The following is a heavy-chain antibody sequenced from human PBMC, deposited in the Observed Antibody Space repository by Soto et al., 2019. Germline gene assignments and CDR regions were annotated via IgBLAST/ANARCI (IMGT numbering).Heavy chain of an antibody. CDR1: GGTFTNFT. CDR3: ASSITRIVVAYGMDV. J-gene: IGHJ6*02. Sequence: SVKVSCKASGGTFTNFTIHWVRQAPGQGLEWMGGIIPIFSTTNYAQKFQGRVTITADESTRTAYMELSSLKSEDTAVYYCASSITRIVVAYGMDVWGQGATVPVSS. D-gene: IGHD3-22*01. V-gene: IGHV1-69*13. CDR2: IIPIFSTT.